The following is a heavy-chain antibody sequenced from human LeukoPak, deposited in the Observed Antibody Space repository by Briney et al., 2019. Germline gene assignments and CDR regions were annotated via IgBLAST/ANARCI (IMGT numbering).Heavy chain of an antibody. CDR3: ARYDSSGYYWLP. CDR2: FDPEDGET. CDR1: GYTLTELS. J-gene: IGHJ5*02. Sequence: ASVKVSCKVSGYTLTELSIHWVRQAPGKGLEWMGGFDPEDGETIYAQKFQGRVTMTEDTSTDTAYMELSSLRSEDTAVYYCARYDSSGYYWLPWGQGTLVTVSS. V-gene: IGHV1-24*01. D-gene: IGHD3-22*01.